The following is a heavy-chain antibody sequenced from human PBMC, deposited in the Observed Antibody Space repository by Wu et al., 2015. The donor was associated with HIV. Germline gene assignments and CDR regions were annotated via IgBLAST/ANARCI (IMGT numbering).Heavy chain of an antibody. Sequence: QVQLVQSGAEVKKPGASVKVSCKASRFTTDDINWLRQATGQGLEWMGWINLNSGNTGYAQKFQGRVTISKNTSIITAYVELSSLRSEDTAIYYCARGGIIMGPIIKTSYYMDVWGKGTMVTVSS. CDR1: RFTTDD. CDR3: ARGGIIMGPIIKTSYYMDV. CDR2: INLNSGNT. V-gene: IGHV1-8*03. D-gene: IGHD1-26*01. J-gene: IGHJ6*03.